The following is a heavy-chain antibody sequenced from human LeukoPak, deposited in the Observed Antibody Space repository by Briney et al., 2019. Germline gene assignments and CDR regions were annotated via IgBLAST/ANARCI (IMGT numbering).Heavy chain of an antibody. Sequence: GGSLRLSCAASGFTFSSYDTSWVRQAPGMGLEWVSAVGDSGGGTYADSVKGRFTISRDNAKNSLYLQMNSLRAEDTAVYYCARDRGHYYDFWSGYDYWGQGTLVTVSS. V-gene: IGHV3-23*01. CDR2: VGDSGGGT. D-gene: IGHD3-3*01. CDR1: GFTFSSYD. J-gene: IGHJ4*02. CDR3: ARDRGHYYDFWSGYDY.